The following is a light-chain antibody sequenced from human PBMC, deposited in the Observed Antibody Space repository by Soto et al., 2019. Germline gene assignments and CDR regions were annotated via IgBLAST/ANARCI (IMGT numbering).Light chain of an antibody. CDR1: QSVSSSY. CDR3: QQYGSSPYT. CDR2: GAS. Sequence: EIVLTQSPGTLSLSPGERATLSCRASQSVSSSYLAWYQQKPGQAPRLLIYGASSRATGLPDRFSGSGSGTDFTLTISRLEPEDFAVYYCQQYGSSPYTFGQGTTLEIK. J-gene: IGKJ2*01. V-gene: IGKV3-20*01.